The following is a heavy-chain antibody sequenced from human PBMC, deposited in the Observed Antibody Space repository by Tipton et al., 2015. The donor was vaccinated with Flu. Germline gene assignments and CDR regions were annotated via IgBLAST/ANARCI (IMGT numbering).Heavy chain of an antibody. J-gene: IGHJ3*02. CDR2: IYTSGSP. CDR1: GGSISSYY. V-gene: IGHV4-4*07. D-gene: IGHD3-10*01. Sequence: TLSLTCTVSGGSISSYYWSWIRRPAGKGLEWIGRIYTSGSPNYNPSLKSRVTMSLDTSKNQISLKLTSVTAADTAVYYCARAYGSASYSSTHDTFDIWGRGTVVIVSS. CDR3: ARAYGSASYSSTHDTFDI.